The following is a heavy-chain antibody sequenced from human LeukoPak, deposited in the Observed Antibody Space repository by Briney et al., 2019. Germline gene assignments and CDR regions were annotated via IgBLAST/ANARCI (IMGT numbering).Heavy chain of an antibody. D-gene: IGHD5-24*01. J-gene: IGHJ5*02. CDR3: ARASDPWLQLT. V-gene: IGHV3-30*03. Sequence: GGSLRLSCAASGFTFSSYAMHWVRQAPGKGLEWVAVVSSGGSSKYYADSVKGRFTISRDNSKNTLYLQMNSLRAEDTAVYYCARASDPWLQLTWGQGTLVTVSS. CDR2: VSSGGSSK. CDR1: GFTFSSYA.